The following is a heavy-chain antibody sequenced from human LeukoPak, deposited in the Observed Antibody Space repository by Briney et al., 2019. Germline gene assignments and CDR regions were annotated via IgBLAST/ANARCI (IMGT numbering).Heavy chain of an antibody. D-gene: IGHD3-22*01. CDR2: IQYDGSNK. Sequence: GGSLRLSCAASGFTFSSYGIHWVRQAPGKGLEWVAFIQYDGSNKYYADSVKGRFTISRDNSENTLYLQMNSLRAEDTAVYYCAKDHYSRGYYPTTFDYWGQGTLVTVSS. CDR3: AKDHYSRGYYPTTFDY. J-gene: IGHJ4*02. CDR1: GFTFSSYG. V-gene: IGHV3-30*02.